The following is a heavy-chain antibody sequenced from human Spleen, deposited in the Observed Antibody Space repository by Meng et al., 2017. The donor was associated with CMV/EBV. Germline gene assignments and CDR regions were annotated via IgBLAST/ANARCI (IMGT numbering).Heavy chain of an antibody. CDR2: IYYSGST. V-gene: IGHV4-39*02. CDR1: GDSIRSSSYY. J-gene: IGHJ5*02. CDR3: ARGVVPAAIRRANWFDP. D-gene: IGHD2-2*02. Sequence: SETLSLTCIVFGDSIRSSSYYWGWIRQPPGKGLEWIGSIYYSGSTYYNPSLKSRVTISVDMSKSHFSLKLSSVIAADTAVYYCARGVVPAAIRRANWFDPWGQGTLVTVSS.